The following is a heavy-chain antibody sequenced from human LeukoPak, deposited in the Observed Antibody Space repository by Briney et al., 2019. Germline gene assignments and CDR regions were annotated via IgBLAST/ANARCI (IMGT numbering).Heavy chain of an antibody. J-gene: IGHJ6*02. CDR1: GGSFSGYY. CDR3: ARASYGSGSYPYYYYYYGMDV. V-gene: IGHV4-34*01. Sequence: SETLSLTCAVYGGSFSGYYWSWIRQPPGKRLEWIGEINHSGSTNYNPSLKSRVTISVDTSKNQFSLKLSSVTAADTAVYYCARASYGSGSYPYYYYYYGMDVWGQGTTVTVSS. D-gene: IGHD3-10*01. CDR2: INHSGST.